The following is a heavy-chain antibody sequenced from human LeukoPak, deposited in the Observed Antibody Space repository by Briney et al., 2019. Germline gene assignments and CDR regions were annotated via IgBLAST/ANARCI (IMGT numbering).Heavy chain of an antibody. CDR2: IKQDGSEK. V-gene: IGHV3-7*01. J-gene: IGHJ4*02. Sequence: GGSLRLSCAASGFTFSSYWMSWVRQAPGKGLEWVANIKQDGSEKYYVDSVKGRFTISRDNAKNSLYLQMNSLRAEDTAVYYCASRSSTSCVHGFDYWGQGTLVTVSS. CDR1: GFTFSSYW. CDR3: ASRSSTSCVHGFDY. D-gene: IGHD2-2*01.